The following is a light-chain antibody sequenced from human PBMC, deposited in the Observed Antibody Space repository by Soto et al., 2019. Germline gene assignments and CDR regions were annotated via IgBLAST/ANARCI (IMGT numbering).Light chain of an antibody. CDR1: QSVSSNY. CDR2: ATS. CDR3: QQYGDYNSPRYS. V-gene: IGKV3-20*01. Sequence: EIVLTQSPGTLSLSPGDRVTLSCRASQSVSSNYLAWYQQKPGQAPRLLIYATSARATGIPDRFSGRGSGTDFTLTISRLEPEDFAMYYCQQYGDYNSPRYSFGQGTRLEI. J-gene: IGKJ2*03.